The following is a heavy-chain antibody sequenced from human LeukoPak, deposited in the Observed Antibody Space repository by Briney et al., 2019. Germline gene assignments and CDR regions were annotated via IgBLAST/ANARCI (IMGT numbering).Heavy chain of an antibody. Sequence: RGSLRLSCAASGFTFSSYWMHWVRQAPGKGLVWVSRINSDGSSTSYADSVKGRFTISRDNAKNTLYLQMNSLRAEDTAVYYCARAPLRFGSMDVRGKGTTVTVSS. D-gene: IGHD3-10*01. V-gene: IGHV3-74*01. J-gene: IGHJ6*03. CDR1: GFTFSSYW. CDR2: INSDGSST. CDR3: ARAPLRFGSMDV.